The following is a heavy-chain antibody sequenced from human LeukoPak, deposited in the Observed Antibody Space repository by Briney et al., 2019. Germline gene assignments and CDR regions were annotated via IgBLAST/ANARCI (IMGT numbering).Heavy chain of an antibody. CDR1: GYTFTSYD. Sequence: ASVKVSCKASGYTFTSYDINWVRQATGQGLEWMGWMNPNSGNTGYAQKFQGRVTMTRNTSISTAYMELSSLRSEDTAVYYCARVNNWGQNWYFDLWGRGTLVTVSS. CDR3: ARVNNWGQNWYFDL. D-gene: IGHD7-27*01. V-gene: IGHV1-8*01. CDR2: MNPNSGNT. J-gene: IGHJ2*01.